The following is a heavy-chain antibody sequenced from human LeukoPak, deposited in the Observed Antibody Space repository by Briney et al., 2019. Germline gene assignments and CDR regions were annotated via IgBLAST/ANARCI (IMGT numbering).Heavy chain of an antibody. D-gene: IGHD3-3*02. CDR3: ARDLAFDSLSDIMDV. Sequence: ASVKVSCKASRYTFTGYYMHWVRQAPGQGLEWMGWINPNSGGTNYAQKFQGRVTMTRDTSISTAYMELSRLRSDDTAVYYCARDLAFDSLSDIMDVWGQGTTVTVSS. V-gene: IGHV1-2*02. CDR2: INPNSGGT. CDR1: RYTFTGYY. J-gene: IGHJ6*02.